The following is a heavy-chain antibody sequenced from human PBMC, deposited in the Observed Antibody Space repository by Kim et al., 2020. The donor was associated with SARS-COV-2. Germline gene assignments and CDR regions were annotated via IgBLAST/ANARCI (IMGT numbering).Heavy chain of an antibody. V-gene: IGHV4-30-2*01. Sequence: SETLSLTCAVSGGSISSGGYSWSWIRQPPGKGLEWIGYIYHSGSTYYNPSLKSRVTISVDRSKNQFSLKLSSVTAADTAVYYCARAPWGGNPAMDYWGQGTLVTVSS. J-gene: IGHJ4*02. D-gene: IGHD2-2*01. CDR1: GGSISSGGYS. CDR2: IYHSGST. CDR3: ARAPWGGNPAMDY.